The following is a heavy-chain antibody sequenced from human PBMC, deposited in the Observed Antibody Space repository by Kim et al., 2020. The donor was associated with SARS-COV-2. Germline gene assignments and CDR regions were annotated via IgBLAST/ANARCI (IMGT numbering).Heavy chain of an antibody. V-gene: IGHV3-7*01. CDR3: ARDRKQLVPEYYYYMDV. Sequence: GGSLRLSCAASGFTFSSYWMSWVRQAPGKGLEWVANIKQDGSEKYYVDSVKGRFTISRDNAKNSLYLQMNSLRAENTAVYYCARDRKQLVPEYYYYMDVWGKGTTVTVSS. D-gene: IGHD6-6*01. CDR1: GFTFSSYW. J-gene: IGHJ6*03. CDR2: IKQDGSEK.